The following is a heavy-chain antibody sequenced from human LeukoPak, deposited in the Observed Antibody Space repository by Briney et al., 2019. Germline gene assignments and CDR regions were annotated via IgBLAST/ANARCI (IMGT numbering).Heavy chain of an antibody. CDR2: INHSGRT. J-gene: IGHJ6*02. Sequence: SETLSLTCAVYGGSFSDYFWGWIRQPPGKGLEWIGKINHSGRTYYNPSLKSRVTISVDTSKNQFSLNLSSVTAADTAVYYCARDVVVVPAAIHYGMDVWGQGTTVTVSS. CDR1: GGSFSDYF. V-gene: IGHV4-34*01. CDR3: ARDVVVVPAAIHYGMDV. D-gene: IGHD2-2*01.